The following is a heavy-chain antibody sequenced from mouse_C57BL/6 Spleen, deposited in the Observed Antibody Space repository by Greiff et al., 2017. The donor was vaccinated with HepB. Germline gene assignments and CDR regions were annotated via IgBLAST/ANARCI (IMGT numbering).Heavy chain of an antibody. D-gene: IGHD1-1*02. V-gene: IGHV1-64*01. J-gene: IGHJ2*01. CDR1: GYTFTSYW. Sequence: VQLQQPGAELVKPGASVKLSCKASGYTFTSYWMHWVKQRPGQGLEWIGMIHPNSGSTNYNEKFKSKATLTVDKSSSTAYMQLSSLTSEDSAVYYCARGGVGGNYFDYWGQGTTLTVSS. CDR2: IHPNSGST. CDR3: ARGGVGGNYFDY.